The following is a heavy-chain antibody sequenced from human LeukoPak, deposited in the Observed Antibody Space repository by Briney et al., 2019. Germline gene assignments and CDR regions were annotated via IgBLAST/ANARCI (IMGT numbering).Heavy chain of an antibody. CDR3: ARGPSSPDY. CDR1: GFTFSTYE. D-gene: IGHD2-2*01. CDR2: ISTSGGTM. Sequence: PGGSLRLSCAASGFTFSTYEMNWVRQAPGKGLEWVSYISTSGGTMYYADSVKGRFTISRDNAKNSLYLQMNSLRAEDTAVYYCARGPSSPDYWGQGTPVTVSS. J-gene: IGHJ4*02. V-gene: IGHV3-48*03.